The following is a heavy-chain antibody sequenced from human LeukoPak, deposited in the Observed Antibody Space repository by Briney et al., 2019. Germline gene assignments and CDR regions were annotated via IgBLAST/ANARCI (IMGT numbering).Heavy chain of an antibody. V-gene: IGHV1-2*02. CDR3: ARDPREVYYGMDV. CDR1: GYTFTGYY. CDR2: INPNSGGT. J-gene: IGHJ6*02. Sequence: ASVKVSCKASGYTFTGYYMHWVRQAPGQGLEWMGWINPNSGGTNYAQKFQGRVTMIRDTSISTAYMELSRLRPDDTAVYYCARDPREVYYGMDVWGQGTTVTVSS.